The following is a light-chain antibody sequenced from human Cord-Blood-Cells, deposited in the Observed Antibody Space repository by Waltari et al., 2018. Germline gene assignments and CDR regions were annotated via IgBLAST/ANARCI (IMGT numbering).Light chain of an antibody. CDR3: QQSYSTPN. CDR1: QSISSY. V-gene: IGKV1-39*01. J-gene: IGKJ3*01. Sequence: DIQMTQSPSSLSASVGDRVTITCRASQSISSYLNWYLQKPGKAPKLLIYAASSLQSGVPSRFSGSGSGTDFTLTISSLQPEDFATYYCQQSYSTPNFGPGTKVDIK. CDR2: AAS.